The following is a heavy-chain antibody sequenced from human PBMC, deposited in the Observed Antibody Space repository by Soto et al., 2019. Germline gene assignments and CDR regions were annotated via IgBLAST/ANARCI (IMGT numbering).Heavy chain of an antibody. V-gene: IGHV5-51*01. CDR1: GFSFTSYW. Sequence: PGESLKISCKGSGFSFTSYWIGWVRQMPGKGLEWMGIIYPGDSETKYSPSFEGQVTISADKSTNTAYLQWSSLKASDTAMYYCARPPHPGIVIPGGYNYHDGLDVWGQGTPVTVSS. CDR2: IYPGDSET. J-gene: IGHJ6*02. CDR3: ARPPHPGIVIPGGYNYHDGLDV. D-gene: IGHD1-26*01.